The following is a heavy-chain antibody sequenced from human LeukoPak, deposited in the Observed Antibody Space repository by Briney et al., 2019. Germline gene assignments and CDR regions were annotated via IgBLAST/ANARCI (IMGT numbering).Heavy chain of an antibody. D-gene: IGHD3-9*01. CDR1: GFIFSSYG. CDR3: ARDMYYDILTGYYDY. Sequence: GGSLRLSCAASGFIFSSYGFYWVRQAPGKGLEWVSSISSSSSYIYYADSVKGRFTISRDNAKNSLYLQMNSLRAEDTAVYYCARDMYYDILTGYYDYWGQGTLVTVSS. J-gene: IGHJ4*02. CDR2: ISSSSSYI. V-gene: IGHV3-21*01.